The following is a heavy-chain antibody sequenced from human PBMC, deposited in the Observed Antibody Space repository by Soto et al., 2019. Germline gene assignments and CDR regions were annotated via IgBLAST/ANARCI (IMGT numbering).Heavy chain of an antibody. D-gene: IGHD3-22*01. V-gene: IGHV4-31*03. CDR1: GASLSSGGYY. Sequence: QVQLQESGPGLAKPSQTLSLTCTVSGASLSSGGYYWTWMRQVPGKALEWIGYIFHTGTTFYNPSLKSRVVMSIEKSDNQFSLNLRSVTAADTAVYYCARGLGYDSNGRFLAAFDVWGQGTMVTVSS. J-gene: IGHJ3*01. CDR2: IFHTGTT. CDR3: ARGLGYDSNGRFLAAFDV.